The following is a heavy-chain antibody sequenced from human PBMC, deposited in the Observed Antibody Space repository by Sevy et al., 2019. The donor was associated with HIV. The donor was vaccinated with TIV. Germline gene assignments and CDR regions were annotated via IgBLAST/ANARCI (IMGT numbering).Heavy chain of an antibody. CDR1: GFTFSSYA. J-gene: IGHJ6*02. CDR2: LVGSGGST. CDR3: AGVVGALPGYYYGMDV. Sequence: GGSLRLSCAASGFTFSSYAMSWVRQAPGKGLKWVSALVGSGGSTYSADSVKGRFTISRDNAKNTLYLQMNSLRAEDTAIYFCAGVVGALPGYYYGMDVWGQGTTVTVSS. V-gene: IGHV3-23*01. D-gene: IGHD1-26*01.